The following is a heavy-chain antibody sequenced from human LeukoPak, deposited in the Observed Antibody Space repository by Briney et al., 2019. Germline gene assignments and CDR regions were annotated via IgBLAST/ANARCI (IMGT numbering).Heavy chain of an antibody. J-gene: IGHJ5*02. Sequence: SETLSLTCTVSGGSISSYDWSWIRQPPGKGLEWIGYIYTSGSTNYNPSLKSRVTISVDTSKNQFSLKLSSVTAADTAVYYCARRDGIAWFDPWGQGTLVTVSS. CDR1: GGSISSYD. V-gene: IGHV4-4*09. CDR2: IYTSGST. CDR3: ARRDGIAWFDP. D-gene: IGHD6-13*01.